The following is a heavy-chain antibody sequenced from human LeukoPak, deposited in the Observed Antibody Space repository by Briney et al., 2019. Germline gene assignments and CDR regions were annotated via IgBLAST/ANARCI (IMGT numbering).Heavy chain of an antibody. J-gene: IGHJ4*02. D-gene: IGHD3-3*01. CDR1: GFTFSGSA. V-gene: IGHV3-23*01. Sequence: GGSLKLSCAASGFTFSGSAMHWVRQAPGKGLEWVSAISGSGGSTYYADSVKGRFTISRDNSKNTLYLQMNSQRAEDTAVYYCAKDDFWSGYSDFDYWGQGTLVTVSS. CDR3: AKDDFWSGYSDFDY. CDR2: ISGSGGST.